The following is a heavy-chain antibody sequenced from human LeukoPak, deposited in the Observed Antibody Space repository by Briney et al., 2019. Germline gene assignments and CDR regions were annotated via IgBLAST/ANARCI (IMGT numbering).Heavy chain of an antibody. D-gene: IGHD3-10*01. J-gene: IGHJ4*02. V-gene: IGHV3-11*04. CDR3: ARLDGSGNYRYFDY. CDR2: ISSSGSTI. Sequence: GGSLRLSCAASGFIFSDYYMSWIRQAPGKGLEWVSYISSSGSTIYYADSVKGRFTISRDNAKNSLYLQMNSLRAEDTAVYYCARLDGSGNYRYFDYWGQGTLVTVSS. CDR1: GFIFSDYY.